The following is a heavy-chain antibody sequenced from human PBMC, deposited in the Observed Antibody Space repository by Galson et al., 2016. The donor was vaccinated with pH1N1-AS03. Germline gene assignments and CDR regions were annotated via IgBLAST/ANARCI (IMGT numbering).Heavy chain of an antibody. CDR2: IKQDGSEK. J-gene: IGHJ3*02. V-gene: IGHV3-7*03. D-gene: IGHD3-3*01. Sequence: SLRLSCAASGVIFGGYWMSWVRQAPGKGLEWVANIKQDGSEKYYVDSVKGRFTIARDNAKNSVYLQMNNLRGEDTAVYHCARGKDFWSGYPDDPLDSWGQGARVTVSS. CDR1: GVIFGGYW. CDR3: ARGKDFWSGYPDDPLDS.